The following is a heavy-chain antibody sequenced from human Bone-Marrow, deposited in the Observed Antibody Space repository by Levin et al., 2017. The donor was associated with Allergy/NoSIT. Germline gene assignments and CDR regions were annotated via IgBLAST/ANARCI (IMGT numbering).Heavy chain of an antibody. CDR3: VRRGGSTWDLDY. J-gene: IGHJ4*02. D-gene: IGHD6-13*01. CDR1: GYTFTAFH. V-gene: IGHV1-2*06. CDR2: INPNSGGT. Sequence: ASVKVSCKPSGYTFTAFHVHWVRQAPGQGLEWMGRINPNSGGTDYARKFQGRVNITRDMSIRTVYLELATLRSDDTAVFFCVRRGGSTWDLDYWGQGTLVTVSS.